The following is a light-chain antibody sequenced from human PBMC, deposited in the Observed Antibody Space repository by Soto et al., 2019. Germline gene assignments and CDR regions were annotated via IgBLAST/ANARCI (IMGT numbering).Light chain of an antibody. V-gene: IGLV2-14*01. CDR2: EVS. Sequence: QSALTQPASVSGSPGQSITISCTGTSSDVGGYNYVSWYQQHPGKAPKLMIYEVSNRPSGVSNRFSGSKSGNTASLTISGLQAEDEADYYCTSYTRVFGGGTKSPS. CDR3: TSYTRV. J-gene: IGLJ3*02. CDR1: SSDVGGYNY.